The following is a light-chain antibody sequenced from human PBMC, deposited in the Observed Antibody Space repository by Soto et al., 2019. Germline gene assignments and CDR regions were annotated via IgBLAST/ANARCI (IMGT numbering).Light chain of an antibody. CDR2: DVS. Sequence: QSALTQPASVSGSPGQSITISCTGTSSDVGGYNYVSWYQQHPGKAPKLMIYDVSNRPSGFSNRFSGSKAVNTASLTISWLQAEDDADYYCSSYTSSSPVVFGGGTKLTVL. CDR1: SSDVGGYNY. V-gene: IGLV2-14*01. CDR3: SSYTSSSPVV. J-gene: IGLJ2*01.